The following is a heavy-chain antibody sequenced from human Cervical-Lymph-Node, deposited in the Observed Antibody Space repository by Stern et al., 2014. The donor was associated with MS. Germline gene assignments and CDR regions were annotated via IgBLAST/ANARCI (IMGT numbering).Heavy chain of an antibody. V-gene: IGHV1-2*02. J-gene: IGHJ4*02. CDR2: VSPKTGSS. D-gene: IGHD1-26*01. Sequence: QVQLGQSGAEVERPGASVKVSCKASGYTFTAYLLHWVRQAPGQGLEWMGWVSPKTGSSTYAQKLQDRFTMTRDTSINTGYMEVSSLRSDDTAVYYCARDRGSYSDYWGQGTLVAVSS. CDR1: GYTFTAYL. CDR3: ARDRGSYSDY.